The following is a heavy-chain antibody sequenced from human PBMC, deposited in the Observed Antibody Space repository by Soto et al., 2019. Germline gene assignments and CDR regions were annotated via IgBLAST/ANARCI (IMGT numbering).Heavy chain of an antibody. D-gene: IGHD3-22*01. Sequence: GASVKVSCKASGYTFTSYYMHWVRQAPGQGLEWMGIINPSGGSTSYAQKFQGRVTMTRDTSTSTVYMELSSLRSEDTAVYYCATLRRYYDSSGYSEVYYFDYWGQGTLVTVPQ. CDR1: GYTFTSYY. V-gene: IGHV1-46*01. CDR2: INPSGGST. CDR3: ATLRRYYDSSGYSEVYYFDY. J-gene: IGHJ4*02.